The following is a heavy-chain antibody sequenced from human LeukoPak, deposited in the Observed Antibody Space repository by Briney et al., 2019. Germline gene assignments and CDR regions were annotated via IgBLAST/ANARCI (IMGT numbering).Heavy chain of an antibody. CDR1: GGSITNKNYY. J-gene: IGHJ4*02. D-gene: IGHD6-19*01. V-gene: IGHV4-39*01. CDR3: ARLENAVAVRGGHYFDY. Sequence: KPSETLSLTCTVSGGSITNKNYYWGWVRQPPGKGLEWIGSIYYSGKTYYNPSLRSRVTISVDTSKNQFSLNLSSVTAADTAIYYCARLENAVAVRGGHYFDYWGQGTLVTVSS. CDR2: IYYSGKT.